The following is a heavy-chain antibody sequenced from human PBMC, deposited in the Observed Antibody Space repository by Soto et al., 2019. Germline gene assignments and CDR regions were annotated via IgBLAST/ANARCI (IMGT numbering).Heavy chain of an antibody. Sequence: SETLSLTCTVSGDSISSSNSHWGWTRQPPGKGLEYIGSVYYGGAIFYSGNIYYNPSLKSRVTISVDTSKNQFSLRLSSVTAADTGVYYCARYDRINMKPYSPEGFHIWGQGTMVTVSS. CDR1: GDSISSSNSH. V-gene: IGHV4-39*01. CDR2: VYYGGAIFYSGNI. D-gene: IGHD3-3*02. CDR3: ARYDRINMKPYSPEGFHI. J-gene: IGHJ3*02.